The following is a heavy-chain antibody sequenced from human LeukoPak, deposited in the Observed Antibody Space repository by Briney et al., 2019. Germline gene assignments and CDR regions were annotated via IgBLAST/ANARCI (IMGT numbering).Heavy chain of an antibody. J-gene: IGHJ4*02. CDR1: GFTFSIYW. D-gene: IGHD5-18*01. Sequence: GGSLRLSCAAPGFTFSIYWMSWVRQAPGKGLEWVANIKQDGSEKYFVDSVKGRFTISRDNAKNSLYLQMNSLRAEDTAVYYCARENTAMGTRFSYYFDYWGQGTLVTVSS. V-gene: IGHV3-7*01. CDR2: IKQDGSEK. CDR3: ARENTAMGTRFSYYFDY.